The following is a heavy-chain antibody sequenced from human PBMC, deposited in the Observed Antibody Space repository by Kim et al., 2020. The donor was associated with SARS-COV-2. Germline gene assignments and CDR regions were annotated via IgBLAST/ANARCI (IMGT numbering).Heavy chain of an antibody. CDR2: IYSAGSI. CDR3: ASQGGLAAVAH. CDR1: GASMSSYY. J-gene: IGHJ4*02. D-gene: IGHD6-13*01. V-gene: IGHV4-4*07. Sequence: SETLSLTCSVSGASMSSYYWTWIRQPAGKGLEWIGRIYSAGSIQYSPSLKSRVSMSVDTSKNQFFLNLTPVTAADSAVYYCASQGGLAAVAHWGQGTLVTV.